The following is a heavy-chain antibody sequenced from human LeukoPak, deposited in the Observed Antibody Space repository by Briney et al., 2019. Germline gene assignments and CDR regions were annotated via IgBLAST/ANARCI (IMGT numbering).Heavy chain of an antibody. CDR3: ARDLVITDY. CDR2: ITSSSSYA. D-gene: IGHD3-22*01. J-gene: IGHJ4*02. CDR1: GFTFSTYN. V-gene: IGHV3-21*01. Sequence: GGSLRLSCEASGFTFSTYNMNWVRQAPGKRLEWVSSITSSSSYAFYADSVKGRFTISRDNAKSSLYLQMNNLRAEDTAVYYCARDLVITDYWGQGTLVTVSS.